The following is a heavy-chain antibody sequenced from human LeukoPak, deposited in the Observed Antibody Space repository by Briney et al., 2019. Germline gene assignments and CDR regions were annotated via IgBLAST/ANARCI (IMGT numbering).Heavy chain of an antibody. CDR1: GGSISSYY. CDR3: ARVPARRVVTTPTYFDY. J-gene: IGHJ4*02. Sequence: SETLSLTCTVSGGSISSYYWSWIRQAPGKGLEWIGYISDRGITNYNPPLKSRVTISADTSKNQFSLRLSSVTAADTAVYYCARVPARRVVTTPTYFDYWGQGTLVTVSS. V-gene: IGHV4-59*01. CDR2: ISDRGIT. D-gene: IGHD2-21*02.